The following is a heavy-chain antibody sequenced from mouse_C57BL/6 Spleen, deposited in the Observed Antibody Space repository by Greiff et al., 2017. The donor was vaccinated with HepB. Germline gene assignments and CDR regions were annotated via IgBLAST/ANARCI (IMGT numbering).Heavy chain of an antibody. Sequence: EVMLVESGPELVKPGDSVKISCKASGYSFTGYFMNWVMQSHGKSLEWIGRINPYNGDTFYNQKFKGKATLTVDKSSSTAHMELRSLTSEDSAVYYCARDHYYGSSPYWYFDVWGTGTTVTVSS. CDR3: ARDHYYGSSPYWYFDV. D-gene: IGHD1-1*01. J-gene: IGHJ1*03. CDR1: GYSFTGYF. CDR2: INPYNGDT. V-gene: IGHV1-20*01.